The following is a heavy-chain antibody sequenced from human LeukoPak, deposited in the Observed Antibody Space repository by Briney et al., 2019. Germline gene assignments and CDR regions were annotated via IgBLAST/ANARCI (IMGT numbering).Heavy chain of an antibody. J-gene: IGHJ5*02. V-gene: IGHV5-51*01. CDR2: IYPGGSDT. CDR3: ARHVGRITSANTRWFDP. D-gene: IGHD1-26*01. CDR1: GYSFTSQW. Sequence: GESLKISCKGSGYSFTSQWIGWVRQMPGKGLESMGLIYPGGSDTRYRPSFQGQVTVSADKSISTAYLQWNSLKASDTAMYYCARHVGRITSANTRWFDPWGQGTLVTVSS.